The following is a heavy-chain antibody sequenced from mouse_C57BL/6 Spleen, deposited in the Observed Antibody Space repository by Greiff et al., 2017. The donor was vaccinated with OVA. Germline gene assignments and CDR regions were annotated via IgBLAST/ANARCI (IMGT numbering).Heavy chain of an antibody. CDR2: IDPSDSYT. J-gene: IGHJ1*03. CDR3: ARRYYGSSWYFDV. Sequence: QVQLQQPGAELVMPGASVKLSCKASGYTFTSSWMHWVKQRPGQGLEWIGEIDPSDSYTNYNQKFKGKSTLTVDKSSSTAYMQLSSLRSEDSAVYYCARRYYGSSWYFDVWGTGTTVTVSS. V-gene: IGHV1-69*01. D-gene: IGHD1-1*01. CDR1: GYTFTSSW.